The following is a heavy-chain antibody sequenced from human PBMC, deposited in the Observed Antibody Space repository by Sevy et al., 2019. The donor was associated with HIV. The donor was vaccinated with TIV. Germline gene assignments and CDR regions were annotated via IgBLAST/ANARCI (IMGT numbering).Heavy chain of an antibody. J-gene: IGHJ6*02. CDR1: GFTFSSYG. V-gene: IGHV3-33*01. Sequence: GGSLRLSCAASGFTFSSYGMHWVRQAPGKGLEWVAVIWYDGSNKYYADSVKGQFTISRDNSKNTLYLQMNSLRAEDTAVYYCARDGYYDILTGHYYYYYGMDVWGQGTTVTVSS. CDR3: ARDGYYDILTGHYYYYYGMDV. D-gene: IGHD3-9*01. CDR2: IWYDGSNK.